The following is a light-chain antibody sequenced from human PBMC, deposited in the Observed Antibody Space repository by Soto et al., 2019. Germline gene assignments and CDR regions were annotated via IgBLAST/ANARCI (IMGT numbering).Light chain of an antibody. J-gene: IGKJ5*01. CDR1: QTISTY. V-gene: IGKV1-39*01. CDR2: AAS. Sequence: DIQITQSPSSLSASVGDRVTITCRTSQTISTYLNWYQQKPGKAPKLLIYAASSLQSGVPSRFSGSGSGTDFTLTISSLQPEDFATYYCQQGHSNPITLGQGTDWRL. CDR3: QQGHSNPIT.